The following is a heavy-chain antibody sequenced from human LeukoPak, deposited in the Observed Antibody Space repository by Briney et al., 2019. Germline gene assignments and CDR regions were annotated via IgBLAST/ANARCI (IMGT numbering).Heavy chain of an antibody. CDR1: GGSISSGGYY. Sequence: PSETLSLTCTVSGGSISSGGYYWSWIRQPPGKGLEWIGEINHSGSTNYNPSLKSRVTISVDTSKNQFSLKLSSVTAADTAVYYCARGRVPDSSGYYLDYWGQGTLVTVSS. CDR3: ARGRVPDSSGYYLDY. CDR2: INHSGST. D-gene: IGHD3-22*01. J-gene: IGHJ4*02. V-gene: IGHV4-39*07.